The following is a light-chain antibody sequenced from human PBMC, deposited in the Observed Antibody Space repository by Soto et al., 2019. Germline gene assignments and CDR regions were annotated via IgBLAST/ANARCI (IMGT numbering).Light chain of an antibody. CDR1: SGHISYA. V-gene: IGLV4-69*01. J-gene: IGLJ2*01. Sequence: QPVLTQSPSASASLGASVKLTCTLSSGHISYAIAWHQQQPEKGPRYLMKLNSDGSHSKGDGIPDRFSGSSSGAERYLTISSLQSEDEADYYCQTWGTGGVVFGGGTKLTVL. CDR3: QTWGTGGVV. CDR2: LNSDGSH.